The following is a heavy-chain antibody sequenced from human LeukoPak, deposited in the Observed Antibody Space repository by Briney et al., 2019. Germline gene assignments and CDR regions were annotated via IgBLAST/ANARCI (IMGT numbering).Heavy chain of an antibody. J-gene: IGHJ4*02. Sequence: PGGSLRLSCAASGFTFSNFAIRWVRQVPGKGLEWVSSTDGSGEKTHYPDSVRGRFTVSRDNSKNTLYLQMSSLRVEDTATYFCAKVQFNWGPIDYWGQGTPVIVSS. CDR2: TDGSGEKT. V-gene: IGHV3-23*01. D-gene: IGHD7-27*01. CDR1: GFTFSNFA. CDR3: AKVQFNWGPIDY.